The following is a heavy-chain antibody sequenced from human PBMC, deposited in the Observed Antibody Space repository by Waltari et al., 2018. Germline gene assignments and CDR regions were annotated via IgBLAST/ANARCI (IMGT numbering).Heavy chain of an antibody. J-gene: IGHJ4*02. CDR1: GFTFSSYG. CDR3: ANSMVRGVIFDY. CDR2: IRYDGSNK. Sequence: QVQLVESGGGVVQPGGSLRLSCAASGFTFSSYGMHWVGQAPGKGLEWVAFIRYDGSNKYYADSVKGRFTISRDNSKNTLYLQMNSLRAEDTAVYYCANSMVRGVIFDYWGQGTLVTVSS. D-gene: IGHD3-10*01. V-gene: IGHV3-30*02.